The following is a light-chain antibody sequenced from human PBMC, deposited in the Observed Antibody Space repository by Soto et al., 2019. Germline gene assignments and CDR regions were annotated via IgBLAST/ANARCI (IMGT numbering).Light chain of an antibody. V-gene: IGLV1-40*01. Sequence: QSVLTQPPSVSGAPGQRVTISCTGSSSNIGARYDVHWYQQLPGTAPKLLIYINTNRPSGVPDRFSGSKSGTSASLAITGLQAEDEADYYCQSYDRSLSAVFGGGTKLTVL. CDR2: INT. J-gene: IGLJ2*01. CDR3: QSYDRSLSAV. CDR1: SSNIGARYD.